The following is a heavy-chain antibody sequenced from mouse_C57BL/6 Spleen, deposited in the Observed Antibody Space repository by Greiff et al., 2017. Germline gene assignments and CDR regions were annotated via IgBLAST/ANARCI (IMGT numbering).Heavy chain of an antibody. V-gene: IGHV1-42*01. Sequence: EVQRVESGPELVKPGASVKISCKASGYSFTGYYMNWVKQSPEKSLEWIGEINPSTGGTTYNQKFKAKATLTVDKSSSTAYMQLKSLTSEDSAVYYCARGESNYAYAMDYWGQGTSVTVSS. J-gene: IGHJ4*01. CDR3: ARGESNYAYAMDY. CDR1: GYSFTGYY. D-gene: IGHD2-5*01. CDR2: INPSTGGT.